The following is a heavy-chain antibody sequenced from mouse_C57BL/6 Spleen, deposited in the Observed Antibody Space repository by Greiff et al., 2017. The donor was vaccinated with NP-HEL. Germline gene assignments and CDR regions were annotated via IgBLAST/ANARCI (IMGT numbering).Heavy chain of an antibody. Sequence: QVQLQQPGAELVKPGASVKLSCKASGYTFTSYWMQWVKQRPGQGLEWIGEIDPSDSYTNYYQKFKGKATLTVDKSSSTAYMQLSSLTSEDSAVYYCAKGGDYYGSTHWYFDVWGTGTTVTVSS. V-gene: IGHV1-50*01. J-gene: IGHJ1*03. CDR2: IDPSDSYT. CDR1: GYTFTSYW. D-gene: IGHD1-1*01. CDR3: AKGGDYYGSTHWYFDV.